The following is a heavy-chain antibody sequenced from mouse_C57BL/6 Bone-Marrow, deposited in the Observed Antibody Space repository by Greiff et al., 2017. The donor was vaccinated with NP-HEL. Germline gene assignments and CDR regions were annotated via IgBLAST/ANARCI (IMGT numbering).Heavy chain of an antibody. D-gene: IGHD1-1*01. Sequence: VQLQQSGAELVKPGASVKMSCKASGYTFTSYWITWVKQRPGQGLEWIGDIYPGSGSTNYNEKFKSKATLTVDTSSSTAYMQLSSLTSEDSAVYYCARSYYGSSLYYAMDYWGQGTSVTVSS. CDR2: IYPGSGST. V-gene: IGHV1-55*01. J-gene: IGHJ4*01. CDR3: ARSYYGSSLYYAMDY. CDR1: GYTFTSYW.